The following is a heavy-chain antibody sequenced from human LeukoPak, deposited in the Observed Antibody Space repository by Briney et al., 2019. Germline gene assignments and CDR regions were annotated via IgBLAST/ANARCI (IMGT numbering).Heavy chain of an antibody. J-gene: IGHJ5*02. Sequence: SETLSLTCAVYGGSFSGYYWSWIRQPPGKGLEWIGEINHSGSTNYNPSLRSRVTISVDTSANQFFLKLTSVTAADTAVYYCARHGWNEKGWFDPWGQGTLVTVSS. CDR3: ARHGWNEKGWFDP. CDR1: GGSFSGYY. V-gene: IGHV4-34*01. D-gene: IGHD1-1*01. CDR2: INHSGST.